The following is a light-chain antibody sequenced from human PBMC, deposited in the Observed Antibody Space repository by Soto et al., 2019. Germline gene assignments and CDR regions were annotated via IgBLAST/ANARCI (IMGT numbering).Light chain of an antibody. V-gene: IGKV1-39*01. J-gene: IGKJ1*01. CDR3: QQSFSTPRT. CDR2: GAS. Sequence: DIQMTQSPSPLSASVGDRVTITCRASQTISTYLNWYEQKPGKAPKVXIYGASSLQSGVPSRFSGSGAGTDYTLTISSLQPEDVGTYYCQQSFSTPRTFGQGTKVDIK. CDR1: QTISTY.